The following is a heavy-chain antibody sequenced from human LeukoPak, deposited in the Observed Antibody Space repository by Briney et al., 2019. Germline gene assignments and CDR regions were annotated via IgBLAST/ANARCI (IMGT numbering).Heavy chain of an antibody. CDR1: GGSMTSYY. CDR3: ARDSAARAYDI. J-gene: IGHJ3*02. Sequence: SETLSLTCNVSGGSMTSYYWSWIRKPAGKGLEWTGRIYTSGSTNYSPSLRSRVAMSVDTSNNHFSLNLSSVTAADTAVYYCARDSAARAYDIWAKGQWSPSPQ. V-gene: IGHV4-4*07. CDR2: IYTSGST. D-gene: IGHD1-26*01.